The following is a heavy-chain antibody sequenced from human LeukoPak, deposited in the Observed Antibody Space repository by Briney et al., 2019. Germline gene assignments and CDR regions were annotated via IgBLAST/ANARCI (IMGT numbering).Heavy chain of an antibody. V-gene: IGHV4-61*01. Sequence: SETLSLTCTVSGGSFSSGSYYWSWIRQPPGKGLEWIGYIYYSGSTNYNPSLKSRVTISVDTSKNQFSLKLSSVTAADTAVYYCARSTRPYSSSWYDYWGQGTLVTVSS. J-gene: IGHJ4*02. CDR3: ARSTRPYSSSWYDY. D-gene: IGHD6-13*01. CDR1: GGSFSSGSYY. CDR2: IYYSGST.